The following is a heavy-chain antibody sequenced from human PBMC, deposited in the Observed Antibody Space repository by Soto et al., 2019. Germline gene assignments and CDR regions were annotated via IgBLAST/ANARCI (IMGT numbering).Heavy chain of an antibody. D-gene: IGHD1-1*01. CDR3: AGSLLRNARFDY. Sequence: EVQLVESGGGLVQPGGSLRLSCAASGFTFSSYGMNWVRQAPGKGLEWVSYISSSSTIFYADSVKGRFTISRDNAKNSLYLQMNSLRDEDTAVYYCAGSLLRNARFDYWGQGTLVTVSS. V-gene: IGHV3-48*02. J-gene: IGHJ4*02. CDR2: ISSSSTI. CDR1: GFTFSSYG.